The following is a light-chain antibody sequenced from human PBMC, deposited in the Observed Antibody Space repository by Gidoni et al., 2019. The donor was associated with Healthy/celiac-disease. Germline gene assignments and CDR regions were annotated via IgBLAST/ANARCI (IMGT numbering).Light chain of an antibody. CDR2: KAS. V-gene: IGKV1-5*03. Sequence: EIQMTNSPSTLPASGGDRVTIPCRASQSISSWLAWYQQKPGKAPKLLIYKASSLESGVPSRFSGSGSGTEFTLTISSLQPDDFATYYCQQYNSNSGTFGQGTKVEIK. CDR1: QSISSW. CDR3: QQYNSNSGT. J-gene: IGKJ1*01.